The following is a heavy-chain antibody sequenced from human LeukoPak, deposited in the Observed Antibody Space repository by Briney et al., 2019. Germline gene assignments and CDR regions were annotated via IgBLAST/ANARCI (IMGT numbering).Heavy chain of an antibody. CDR3: AAEITIFGVGYNWFDL. CDR2: IVVGSGNT. D-gene: IGHD3-3*01. J-gene: IGHJ5*02. CDR1: GFTFTSSA. V-gene: IGHV1-58*02. Sequence: TSVKVSCKASGFTFTSSAMQWVRQARGQRLEWIGWIVVGSGNTNYAQKFQERVTITRDVSTSTAYMKLSSLRSEDTAVYYCAAEITIFGVGYNWFDLWGQGTLVTVSS.